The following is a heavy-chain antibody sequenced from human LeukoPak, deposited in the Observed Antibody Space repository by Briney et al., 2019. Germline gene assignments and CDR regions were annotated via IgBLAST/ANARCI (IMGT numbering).Heavy chain of an antibody. J-gene: IGHJ4*02. D-gene: IGHD3-22*01. CDR1: GFRFSTFW. CDR3: ARDREYYYDSDFDY. CDR2: IKQDGSEK. Sequence: GESLRLSCAASGFRFSTFWMSWVRQAPGKGLEWVANIKQDGSEKYYVDSVKGRFTISRDNAKNSLYLQMNSLRAEDTAVYYCARDREYYYDSDFDYWGQGTLVTVSS. V-gene: IGHV3-7*01.